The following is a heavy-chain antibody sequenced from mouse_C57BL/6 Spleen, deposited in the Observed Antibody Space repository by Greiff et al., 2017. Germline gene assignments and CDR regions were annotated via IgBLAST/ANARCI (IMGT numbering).Heavy chain of an antibody. V-gene: IGHV5-6*01. D-gene: IGHD2-4*01. CDR2: ISSGGNYT. CDR1: GFTFSNYD. Sequence: EVKLVESGGDLVKPGGSLKLSCAASGFTFSNYDMSWVRQTPDKRLEWVATISSGGNYTYYPDSVKGRFPISRDNAKNTLYLQMCSLMSEVTSMDYCVRHGYYDYDGKWFAYWGQGTLVTVSA. CDR3: VRHGYYDYDGKWFAY. J-gene: IGHJ3*01.